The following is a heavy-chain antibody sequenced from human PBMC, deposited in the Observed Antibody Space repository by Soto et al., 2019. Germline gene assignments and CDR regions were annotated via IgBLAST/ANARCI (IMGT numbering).Heavy chain of an antibody. CDR1: GFTFSSYW. J-gene: IGHJ4*02. Sequence: EVQLVESGGGLVQPGASLTLSCAASGFTFSSYWMHWVRQAPGKGLVWVSRIKSDGSGTYYADSVKGRLTISRDNARNTLYLQMNSLRVEDTAVYFCARGDGHRYDGNGYLGRHWAQGTLVTVSS. CDR3: ARGDGHRYDGNGYLGRH. D-gene: IGHD3-22*01. CDR2: IKSDGSGT. V-gene: IGHV3-74*01.